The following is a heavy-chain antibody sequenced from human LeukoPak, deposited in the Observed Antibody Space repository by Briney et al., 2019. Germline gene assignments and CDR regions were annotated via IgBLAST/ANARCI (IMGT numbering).Heavy chain of an antibody. J-gene: IGHJ4*02. CDR3: ARWLSHKGDY. CDR1: GYTFTNYG. CDR2: ISGGYINNT. V-gene: IGHV1-18*01. D-gene: IGHD5-12*01. Sequence: ASVKVSCKASGYTFTNYGFSWVRRAPGQGLEWMGWISGGYINNTNYAQKVQGRVTMTTDASTSTTYMELRSLRSDDTAVYYCARWLSHKGDYWGQGTLVTVSS.